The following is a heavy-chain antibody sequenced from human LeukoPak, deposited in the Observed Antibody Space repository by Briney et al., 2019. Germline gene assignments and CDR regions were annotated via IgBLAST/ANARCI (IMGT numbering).Heavy chain of an antibody. V-gene: IGHV3-33*01. J-gene: IGHJ3*02. D-gene: IGHD3-10*01. CDR2: IWYDGTNK. CDR3: VTEGAGGSGSYLAFDI. Sequence: GRSLRLSCAASGFTFSNYGMHWVRQAPGKGLEWVAVIWYDGTNKYYADSVKGRFTISRDNSKNTLYLQMNSLRAEDTAVYYCVTEGAGGSGSYLAFDIWGQGTMVTVSS. CDR1: GFTFSNYG.